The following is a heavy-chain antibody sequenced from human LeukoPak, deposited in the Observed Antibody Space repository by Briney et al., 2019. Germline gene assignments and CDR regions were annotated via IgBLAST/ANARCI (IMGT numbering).Heavy chain of an antibody. V-gene: IGHV3-30-3*01. CDR1: GFTFSSYA. CDR3: ARDQSDILTGSAPGGY. Sequence: PGGSLRLSCAASGFTFSSYAMHWVRQAPGKGLEWVAVISYDGSNKYYADSVKGRFTISRDNSKNTLYLQMNSLRAEDTDVYYCARDQSDILTGSAPGGYWGQGTLVTVSS. D-gene: IGHD3-9*01. CDR2: ISYDGSNK. J-gene: IGHJ4*02.